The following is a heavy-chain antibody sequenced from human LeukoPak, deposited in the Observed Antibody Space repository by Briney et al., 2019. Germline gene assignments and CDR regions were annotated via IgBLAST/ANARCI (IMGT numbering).Heavy chain of an antibody. J-gene: IGHJ3*02. Sequence: GGSLRLSCAASGFTVSRNYMSWVRQAPGKGLVWVSRIDSDGSSRSYTDAVKGRFTISRDNAKNTLYLQMNSLRGEDTAVYYCARGLTVFGVVNDAFDIWGQGTMVTVSS. CDR3: ARGLTVFGVVNDAFDI. V-gene: IGHV3-74*01. CDR1: GFTVSRNY. CDR2: IDSDGSSR. D-gene: IGHD3-3*01.